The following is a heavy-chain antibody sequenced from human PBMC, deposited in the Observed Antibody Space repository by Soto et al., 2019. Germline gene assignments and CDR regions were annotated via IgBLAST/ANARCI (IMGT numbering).Heavy chain of an antibody. Sequence: QVQLVESGGGMVQPGRSLRLSCAASGFTFNNYALHWVRQAPGKGLEWVAVISYDGRNKYYVDSVKGRFTISRDNSKNTLDLQMNSLRAEDTAVYYCARDQARFGELSFDYWGQGTLVTVSS. V-gene: IGHV3-30*04. CDR2: ISYDGRNK. J-gene: IGHJ4*02. CDR3: ARDQARFGELSFDY. CDR1: GFTFNNYA. D-gene: IGHD3-10*01.